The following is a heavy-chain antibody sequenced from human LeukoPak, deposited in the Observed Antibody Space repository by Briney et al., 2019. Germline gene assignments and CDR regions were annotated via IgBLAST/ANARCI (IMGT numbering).Heavy chain of an antibody. CDR2: VDPEDGET. Sequence: ASVKVSXKVSGYTFTDYYMHWVQQAPGRGLEWMGLVDPEDGETIYAEKFQGRVTITADTSTDTAYMELSSLRSEDTAAYYCVYGIQLWLFDYWGQGTLVTVSS. D-gene: IGHD5-18*01. CDR3: VYGIQLWLFDY. CDR1: GYTFTDYY. V-gene: IGHV1-69-2*01. J-gene: IGHJ4*02.